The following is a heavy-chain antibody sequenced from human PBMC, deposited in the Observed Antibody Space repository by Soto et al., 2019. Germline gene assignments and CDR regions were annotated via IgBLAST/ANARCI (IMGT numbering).Heavy chain of an antibody. CDR3: ARGYFDSGHGYDP. J-gene: IGHJ5*02. CDR2: IFTRDSET. Sequence: GESLKISCKGPGHLFNNHWIGWVRQTPGKGLEWMGLIFTRDSETKTSPSFQGHVSFPVDNSINTVYLQWTSLKTTDTGIYFCARGYFDSGHGYDPWGQGTLVTVSS. V-gene: IGHV5-51*01. D-gene: IGHD3-10*01. CDR1: GHLFNNHW.